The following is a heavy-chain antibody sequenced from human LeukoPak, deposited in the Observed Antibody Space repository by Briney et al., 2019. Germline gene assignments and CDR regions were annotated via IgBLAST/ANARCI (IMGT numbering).Heavy chain of an antibody. Sequence: GGSLRLSCAVSGFTFSSYAMSWVRQAPGKGLEWVSCIYGSAGTTQYADSVKGRFTISRDKSKNALYLQMNSLRAEDTALYYCAKEYYGAFDYWGQGTLVTVSS. CDR2: IYGSAGTT. CDR1: GFTFSSYA. CDR3: AKEYYGAFDY. V-gene: IGHV3-23*01. J-gene: IGHJ4*02. D-gene: IGHD4-17*01.